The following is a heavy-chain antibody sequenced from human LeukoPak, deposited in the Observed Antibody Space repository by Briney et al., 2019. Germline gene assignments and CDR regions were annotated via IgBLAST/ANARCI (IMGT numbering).Heavy chain of an antibody. Sequence: PSETLSLTCAVYGGSFSGYYWSWIRQPPGKGLEWIGVINHSGSTNYNPSLKSRVTISVDTSKNQFSLKLSSVTAADTAVYYCARAKKLLWFGPWGQGTLVTVSS. J-gene: IGHJ5*02. CDR1: GGSFSGYY. V-gene: IGHV4-34*01. D-gene: IGHD3-10*01. CDR3: ARAKKLLWFGP. CDR2: INHSGST.